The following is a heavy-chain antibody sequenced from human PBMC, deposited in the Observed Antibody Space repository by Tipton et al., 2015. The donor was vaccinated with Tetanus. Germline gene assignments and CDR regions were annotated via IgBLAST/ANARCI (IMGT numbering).Heavy chain of an antibody. D-gene: IGHD2-15*01. Sequence: SLRLSCAASGFTFSSYAMSWVRQPPGKGLEWIGEIYHSGSTNYNPSLKSRVTISVDKSKNQFSLRLTSVTAADTAVYYCARGDCSGGSCAIDYWGQGTLVTVSS. CDR1: GFTFSSYAM. CDR2: IYHSGST. V-gene: IGHV4-4*02. J-gene: IGHJ4*02. CDR3: ARGDCSGGSCAIDY.